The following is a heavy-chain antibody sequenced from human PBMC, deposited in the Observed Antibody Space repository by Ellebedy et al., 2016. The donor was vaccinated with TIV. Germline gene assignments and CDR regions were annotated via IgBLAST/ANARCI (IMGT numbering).Heavy chain of an antibody. V-gene: IGHV3-7*01. CDR1: GFSFRSYW. Sequence: PGGSLRLSCAATGFSFRSYWMSWVRQAPGKGLEWVANIYQDGSVQYYLDSVKSRFTISRDNANKSLFLQMNSLRGEDTAVYYCARRGSYGDYAVQVNSWFDRWGRGTLVTVSS. CDR2: IYQDGSVQ. D-gene: IGHD4-17*01. J-gene: IGHJ5*02. CDR3: ARRGSYGDYAVQVNSWFDR.